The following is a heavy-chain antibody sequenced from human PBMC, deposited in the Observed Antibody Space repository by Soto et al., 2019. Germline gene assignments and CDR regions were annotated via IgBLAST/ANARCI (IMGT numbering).Heavy chain of an antibody. Sequence: GGSLSLSCSASGFTFSSYIMNLVGQAPGKGLEWVSAISGSGASTYDADSVKGRFTISRDNSNNTLYLQMNSLRAEDTAVYYCAKTPGVITVITSFDHWGQGTPVTVPQ. J-gene: IGHJ4*02. D-gene: IGHD3-16*01. CDR3: AKTPGVITVITSFDH. V-gene: IGHV3-23*01. CDR1: GFTFSSYI. CDR2: ISGSGAST.